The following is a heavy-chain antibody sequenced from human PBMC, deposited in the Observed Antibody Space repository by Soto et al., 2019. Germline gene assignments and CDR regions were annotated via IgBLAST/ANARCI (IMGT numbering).Heavy chain of an antibody. Sequence: QVQLQESGPGLVKPSQTLSLTCTVSGGSISSGGYYWSWIRQHPGKGLEWIGYIYYSGSTYYNPSRKSRVTISVDTSKNQFSLKLSSVTAADTAVYYCARDRITMVRGVSHYYYYYGMDVWGQGTTVTVSS. CDR1: GGSISSGGYY. CDR3: ARDRITMVRGVSHYYYYYGMDV. J-gene: IGHJ6*02. D-gene: IGHD3-10*01. V-gene: IGHV4-31*03. CDR2: IYYSGST.